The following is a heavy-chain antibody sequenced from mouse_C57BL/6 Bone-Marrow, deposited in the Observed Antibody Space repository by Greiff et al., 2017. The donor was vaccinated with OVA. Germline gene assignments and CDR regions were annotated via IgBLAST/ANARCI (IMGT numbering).Heavy chain of an antibody. D-gene: IGHD2-1*01. CDR2: INPNNGGT. CDR3: ARSSYYGKGGYAMDY. J-gene: IGHJ4*01. Sequence: EVQLQQSGPELVKPGASVKISCKASGYTFTDYYMNWVKQSHGKSLEWIGDINPNNGGTSYNQKFKGKATLTVDKSSSTAYMELRSLTSEDSAVYYCARSSYYGKGGYAMDYWGQGTSVTVSS. CDR1: GYTFTDYY. V-gene: IGHV1-26*01.